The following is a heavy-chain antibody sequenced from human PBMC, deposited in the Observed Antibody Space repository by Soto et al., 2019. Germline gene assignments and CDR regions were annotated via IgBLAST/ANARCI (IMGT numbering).Heavy chain of an antibody. CDR2: ITPIFGTP. CDR1: GGTFSSYA. J-gene: IGHJ6*02. CDR3: ARGGSSGRDYYYYGMDV. Sequence: SVKVSCKASGGTFSSYAITWVRQAPGQGLEWMGTITPIFGTPNYEQKFQGRVTITADKFTNIAYMELSGLRSEDTAVYYCARGGSSGRDYYYYGMDVWGQGTTVTVSS. D-gene: IGHD6-19*01. V-gene: IGHV1-69*06.